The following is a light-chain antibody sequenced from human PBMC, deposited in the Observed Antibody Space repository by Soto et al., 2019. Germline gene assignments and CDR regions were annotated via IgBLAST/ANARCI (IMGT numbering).Light chain of an antibody. CDR3: AAWDDSLKGV. CDR2: SNN. J-gene: IGLJ2*01. Sequence: QSVLTQPPSGSGTPGQGVTIFGSGSGPNIGSNTVNWYQQLPGTAPKLLIYSNNQRPSGVPDRFSGSKSGTSASLAISGLQSEDEADYYCAAWDDSLKGVFGGGTKLTVL. V-gene: IGLV1-44*01. CDR1: GPNIGSNT.